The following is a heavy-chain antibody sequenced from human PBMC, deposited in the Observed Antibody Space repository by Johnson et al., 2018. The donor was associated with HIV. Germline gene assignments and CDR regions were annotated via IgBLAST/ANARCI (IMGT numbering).Heavy chain of an antibody. Sequence: QVQLLESGGGVVQPGRSLRLSCAASGFTFSSYTMYWVRQAPGKGLEWVAVISYDGSNEYYADSVKGRFTISRDNSKNTLYLQMSSLRAGDTAVYYCARGRASWELYDAFEIWGQGTMFIVSS. CDR3: ARGRASWELYDAFEI. CDR2: ISYDGSNE. J-gene: IGHJ3*02. CDR1: GFTFSSYT. V-gene: IGHV3-30*04. D-gene: IGHD1-26*01.